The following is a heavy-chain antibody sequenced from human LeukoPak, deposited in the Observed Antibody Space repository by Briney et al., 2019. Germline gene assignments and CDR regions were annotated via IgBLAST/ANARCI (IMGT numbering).Heavy chain of an antibody. J-gene: IGHJ6*03. CDR3: ARVARMVRGGHPLYYYYYMDV. CDR1: GFTFSSYG. V-gene: IGHV3-21*01. CDR2: ISSSSSYI. D-gene: IGHD3-10*01. Sequence: GGSLRLSCAASGFTFSSYGMNWVRQAPGKGLEWVSSISSSSSYIYYADSVKGRFTISRDNAKNSLYLQMNSLRAEDTAVYYCARVARMVRGGHPLYYYYYMDVWGKGTTVTVSS.